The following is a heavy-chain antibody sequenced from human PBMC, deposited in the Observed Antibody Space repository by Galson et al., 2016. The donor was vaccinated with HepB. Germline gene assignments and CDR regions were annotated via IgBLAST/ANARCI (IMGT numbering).Heavy chain of an antibody. CDR2: ISPESGGT. J-gene: IGHJ3*02. CDR1: GHTFSAYY. D-gene: IGHD4-17*01. V-gene: IGHV1-2*02. CDR3: ATASHQHGDYGEWNAYDI. Sequence: SVKVSCKASGHTFSAYYMHWVRQAPGQGLEWVAWISPESGGTKSAQKFQGRVTVTRDTSVTTVYMDLSRLTSDDTAVYFCATASHQHGDYGEWNAYDIWGQGTIVTVSS.